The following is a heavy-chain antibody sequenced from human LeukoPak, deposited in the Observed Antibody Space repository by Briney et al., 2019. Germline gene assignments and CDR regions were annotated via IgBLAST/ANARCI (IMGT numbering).Heavy chain of an antibody. V-gene: IGHV1-69*04. D-gene: IGHD5-24*01. J-gene: IGHJ6*02. CDR3: ARRLVEMATIGLYYYYGMDV. CDR2: IIPILGIA. Sequence: SVKVSCKASGGTFSSYAISWVRQAPGQGLEWMGRIIPILGIANYTQKFQGRVTITADKSTSTAYMELSSLRSEDTAVYYCARRLVEMATIGLYYYYGMDVWGQGTTVTVSS. CDR1: GGTFSSYA.